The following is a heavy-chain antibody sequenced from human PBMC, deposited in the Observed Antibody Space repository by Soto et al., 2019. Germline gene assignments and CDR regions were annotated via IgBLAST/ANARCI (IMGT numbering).Heavy chain of an antibody. Sequence: GGSLRLSCAASGFTFSSYGMHWVRQAPGKGLEWVAVIWYDGSNKYYADSVKGRFTISRDNSKNTLYLQMNSLRAEDTAVYYCARAIGLSLRYYYYGMDVWGQGTTVTVSS. J-gene: IGHJ6*02. CDR1: GFTFSSYG. V-gene: IGHV3-33*01. CDR3: ARAIGLSLRYYYYGMDV. CDR2: IWYDGSNK. D-gene: IGHD3-16*01.